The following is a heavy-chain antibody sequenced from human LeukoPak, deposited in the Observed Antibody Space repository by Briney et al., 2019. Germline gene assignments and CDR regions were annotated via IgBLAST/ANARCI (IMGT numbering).Heavy chain of an antibody. Sequence: SETLSLTCTVSGGSISSSSYYWGWIRQPPGKGLEWIGSIYYSGSTYYNPSLKSRVTISVDTSKNQFSLKLSSVTAADTAVYYCARVIHHQSSSWQLNYYYYYMDVWGKGTTVTVSS. J-gene: IGHJ6*03. CDR3: ARVIHHQSSSWQLNYYYYYMDV. V-gene: IGHV4-39*07. CDR1: GGSISSSSYY. D-gene: IGHD6-13*01. CDR2: IYYSGST.